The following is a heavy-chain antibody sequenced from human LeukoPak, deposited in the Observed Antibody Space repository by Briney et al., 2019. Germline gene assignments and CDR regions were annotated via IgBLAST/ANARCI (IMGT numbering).Heavy chain of an antibody. Sequence: GGSLRLSCAASGFTFSSYNMNWVRQAPGKGLEWVSSITSGSSYIYYADSVKGRFTISRDNAKNSLYLQMNSLRAEDTAVYYCAELGITMIGGVWGKGTTVTISS. CDR3: AELGITMIGGV. CDR2: ITSGSSYI. CDR1: GFTFSSYN. D-gene: IGHD3-10*02. V-gene: IGHV3-21*01. J-gene: IGHJ6*04.